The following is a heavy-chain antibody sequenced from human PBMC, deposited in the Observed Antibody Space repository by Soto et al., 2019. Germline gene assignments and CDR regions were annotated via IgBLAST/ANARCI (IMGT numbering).Heavy chain of an antibody. CDR2: ISSSSSYI. Sequence: PGGSLRLSCAASGFTFSSYSMNWVRQAPGKGLEWVSSISSSSSYIYYADSVKGRFTISRDNAKNSLYLQMNSLRAEDTAVYYCARDGSSSGGASDYWGQGTLVTVSS. V-gene: IGHV3-21*01. D-gene: IGHD6-19*01. J-gene: IGHJ4*02. CDR1: GFTFSSYS. CDR3: ARDGSSSGGASDY.